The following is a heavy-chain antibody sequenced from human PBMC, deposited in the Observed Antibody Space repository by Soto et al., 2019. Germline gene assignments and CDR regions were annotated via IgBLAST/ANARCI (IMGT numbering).Heavy chain of an antibody. CDR2: IYYSGST. D-gene: IGHD2-15*01. Sequence: QVQLQESGPGLVKPSQTLSLTCTVSGRSISSVNYYWSWIRQPPGKGLEWIGYIYYSGSTYYNPSLRSRVTISVDTSKNQFSLKLSSVTAADTAVYYYARYGSGECNRGSCYSPFDYWGQGTLVTVSS. J-gene: IGHJ4*02. CDR3: ARYGSGECNRGSCYSPFDY. V-gene: IGHV4-30-4*01. CDR1: GRSISSVNYY.